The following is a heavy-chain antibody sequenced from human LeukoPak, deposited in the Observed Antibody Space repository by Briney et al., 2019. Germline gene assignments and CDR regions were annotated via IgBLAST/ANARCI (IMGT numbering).Heavy chain of an antibody. D-gene: IGHD4-17*01. Sequence: GGSLRLSSASSGFTFSSYSMNWVREAPGKGLEWVSSISSSSSYIYYADSVKGRFTISRDNAQNSLYLQMKSLRAENTALYYCARDRDYGDYSGAFDIWGQGTMVTVSS. J-gene: IGHJ3*02. V-gene: IGHV3-21*01. CDR1: GFTFSSYS. CDR2: ISSSSSYI. CDR3: ARDRDYGDYSGAFDI.